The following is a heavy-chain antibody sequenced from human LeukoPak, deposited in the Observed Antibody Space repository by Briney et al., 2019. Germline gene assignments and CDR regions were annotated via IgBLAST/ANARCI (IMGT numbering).Heavy chain of an antibody. CDR2: INPHSVGT. CDR3: ARGVSWGLVDY. V-gene: IGHV1-2*02. J-gene: IGHJ4*02. CDR1: GYTFTGNY. Sequence: ASVKVSCKASGYTFTGNYIQWVRQAPGQGLEWMGWINPHSVGTNYAQNFRGRVTMTSDTSITTAYMELSGLTSDDTAIYYCARGVSWGLVDYWGQGTPVTVSS. D-gene: IGHD2-21*02.